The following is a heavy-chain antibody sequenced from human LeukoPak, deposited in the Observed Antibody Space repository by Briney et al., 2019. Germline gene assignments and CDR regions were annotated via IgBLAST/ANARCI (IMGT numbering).Heavy chain of an antibody. D-gene: IGHD6-19*01. CDR1: GDSVSSNSAV. CDR3: ARDRRVAGLRVAFGM. J-gene: IGHJ3*02. Sequence: SQTLSLTCAISGDSVSSNSAVWNWIRQSPSRGLEWLGRTYYRSKWYYDYAASVKSRITINPDTSKNQSSLQLNSVSPEDTAVYYCARDRRVAGLRVAFGMWGQGTMVIVSS. CDR2: TYYRSKWYY. V-gene: IGHV6-1*01.